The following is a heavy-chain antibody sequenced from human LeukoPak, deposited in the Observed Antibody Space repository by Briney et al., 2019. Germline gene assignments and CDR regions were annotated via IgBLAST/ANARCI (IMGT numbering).Heavy chain of an antibody. CDR3: TRDVSWVVVVGDAFDI. CDR1: GFTFGDYA. CDR2: IRSKAYGGTT. D-gene: IGHD2-15*01. Sequence: SGGSLRLSGTASGFTFGDYAMSWFHQAPGKGLEWVGFIRSKAYGGTTEYAASVKGRFTISRDDSKSIAYLQMNSLKTEDTAVYYCTRDVSWVVVVGDAFDIWGQGTMVTVSS. V-gene: IGHV3-49*03. J-gene: IGHJ3*02.